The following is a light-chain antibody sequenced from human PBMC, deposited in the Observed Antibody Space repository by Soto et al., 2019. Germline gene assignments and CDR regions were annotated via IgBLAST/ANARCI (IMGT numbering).Light chain of an antibody. CDR2: DVD. V-gene: IGLV2-11*01. CDR3: CSNAGSYPFF. CDR1: SSDVGGYNY. J-gene: IGLJ1*01. Sequence: QSALTQPRSVSGSPGQSVTISCTGTSSDVGGYNYVSWYQHHTGKAPKLMIYDVDKRPSGVPGRFSGSKSGNTASLTISGLQAEDEADYYCCSNAGSYPFFFGPVTKVTVL.